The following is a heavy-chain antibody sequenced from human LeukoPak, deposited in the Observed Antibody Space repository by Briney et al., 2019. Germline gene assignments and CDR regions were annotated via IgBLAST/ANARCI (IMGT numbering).Heavy chain of an antibody. Sequence: SETLSLTCTVSGDSISTSNSYWGWIRQPPGKGLEWIGSIYYSGNTYYNASLKSRVTISVDTSKNQFSLKLSSVTAADAAVYYCARETPYYDILTGYYANWFDPWGQGTLVTVSS. CDR3: ARETPYYDILTGYYANWFDP. V-gene: IGHV4-39*07. J-gene: IGHJ5*02. D-gene: IGHD3-9*01. CDR2: IYYSGNT. CDR1: GDSISTSNSY.